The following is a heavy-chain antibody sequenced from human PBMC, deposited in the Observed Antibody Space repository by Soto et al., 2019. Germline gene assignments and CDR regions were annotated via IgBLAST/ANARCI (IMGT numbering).Heavy chain of an antibody. J-gene: IGHJ6*02. CDR3: ARENACGGDCYYYYGMHX. V-gene: IGHV3-30-3*01. CDR2: ISYDGSNK. D-gene: IGHD2-21*02. Sequence: PGGSLRLSCAASGFTFSSYAMHWVRQAPGKGLEWVEFISYDGSNKYYADSVKGRFTISIDNSKNTLYLQMNSLRAEDTAVYYCARENACGGDCYYYYGMHXWGQGTTVTVS. CDR1: GFTFSSYA.